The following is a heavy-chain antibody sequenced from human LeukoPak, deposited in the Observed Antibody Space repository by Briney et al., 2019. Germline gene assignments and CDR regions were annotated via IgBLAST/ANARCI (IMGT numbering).Heavy chain of an antibody. D-gene: IGHD3-9*01. V-gene: IGHV4-34*01. Sequence: SETLSLTCAVYGASFRGYYWNWIRQPPGKGLEWIGEINDGGSTKYNPSLNSRVTISVDTSKNQFSLKLGSVTAADTAVYYCAKLLGDSDYWGQGTLVTVSS. CDR3: AKLLGDSDY. J-gene: IGHJ4*02. CDR2: INDGGST. CDR1: GASFRGYY.